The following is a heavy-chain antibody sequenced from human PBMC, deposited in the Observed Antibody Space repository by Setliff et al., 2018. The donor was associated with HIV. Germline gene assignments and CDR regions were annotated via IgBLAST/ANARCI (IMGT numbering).Heavy chain of an antibody. CDR1: GGSIYGSDYY. Sequence: PSETLSLTCTVSGGSIYGSDYYWGWIRQPPGKGLESIGSIYYSGSTYYKPSLKSRVTISVDTSKNQFSLTLRSLTAADTAVYYCARGAYRFDSWGQGNLVTVSS. J-gene: IGHJ5*01. CDR2: IYYSGST. D-gene: IGHD1-26*01. CDR3: ARGAYRFDS. V-gene: IGHV4-39*01.